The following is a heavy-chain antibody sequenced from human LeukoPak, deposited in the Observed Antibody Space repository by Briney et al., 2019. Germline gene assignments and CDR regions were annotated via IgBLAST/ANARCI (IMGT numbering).Heavy chain of an antibody. CDR2: ITDNGRKT. V-gene: IGHV3-23*01. Sequence: PGGSLRLSCAASGLTFSSYAMNWVRQASGKGLEWVSDITDNGRKTYYADSVKGRFSISRDNSKNTLYLQMSDLRAEDTAVYYCAKITVATTPNYWGQGTLVTVSS. CDR3: AKITVATTPNY. D-gene: IGHD3-10*01. CDR1: GLTFSSYA. J-gene: IGHJ4*02.